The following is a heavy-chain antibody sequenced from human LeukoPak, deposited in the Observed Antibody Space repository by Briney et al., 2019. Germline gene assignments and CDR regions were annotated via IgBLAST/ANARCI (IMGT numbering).Heavy chain of an antibody. D-gene: IGHD3-3*01. CDR1: GFTFDDYA. J-gene: IGHJ4*02. V-gene: IGHV3-9*01. CDR2: IRWTSGSR. Sequence: PGGSLRLSCAASGFTFDDYAMHWFRQAPGKGLECVSGIRWTSGSRGYGDSVKRRFTISRDNAKNSLYQQMNSLRAEDTALYYCGKGHGGYDFWSGLFDYWGQGTLVTVSS. CDR3: GKGHGGYDFWSGLFDY.